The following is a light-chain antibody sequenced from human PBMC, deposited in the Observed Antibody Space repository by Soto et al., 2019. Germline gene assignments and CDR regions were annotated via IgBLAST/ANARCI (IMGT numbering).Light chain of an antibody. CDR2: AAS. Sequence: EIVVTQSPATLSVSPGERATLCCRASESVSSNLAWFQHKPGQAPRLLIYAASTKATGVPARFTGSGSRTDFNLTITSLQSEDFAVYYCQQYYHWPRTFGQGTKVDIK. V-gene: IGKV3-15*01. J-gene: IGKJ1*01. CDR1: ESVSSN. CDR3: QQYYHWPRT.